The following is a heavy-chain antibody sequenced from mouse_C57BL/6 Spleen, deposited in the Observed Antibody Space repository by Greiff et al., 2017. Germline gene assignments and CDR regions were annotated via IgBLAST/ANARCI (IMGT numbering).Heavy chain of an antibody. D-gene: IGHD3-3*01. Sequence: VQLQQPGAELVKPGASVKMSCKASGYTFTSYWITWVKQRPGQGLEWIGDIYPGSGSTNYNEKFKSKATLTVDTSSSTAYMQLSSLTSEGSAVYYCARRGQLSSWFAYWGQGTLVTVSA. CDR3: ARRGQLSSWFAY. CDR2: IYPGSGST. CDR1: GYTFTSYW. J-gene: IGHJ3*01. V-gene: IGHV1-55*01.